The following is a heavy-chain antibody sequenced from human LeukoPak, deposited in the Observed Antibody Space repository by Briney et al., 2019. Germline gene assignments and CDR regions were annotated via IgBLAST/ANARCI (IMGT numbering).Heavy chain of an antibody. CDR1: GFTFSNSA. J-gene: IGHJ4*02. Sequence: GGSLRLSCEASGFTFSNSAMSWVRQAPGKGLEWVSAITGSGGSTYYADSVKGRFTISRDNSINTLYLQMNSLRVEDTALYYCAKDRLRFLIPHDWGQGTLVTVSS. CDR2: ITGSGGST. CDR3: AKDRLRFLIPHD. V-gene: IGHV3-23*01. D-gene: IGHD3-3*01.